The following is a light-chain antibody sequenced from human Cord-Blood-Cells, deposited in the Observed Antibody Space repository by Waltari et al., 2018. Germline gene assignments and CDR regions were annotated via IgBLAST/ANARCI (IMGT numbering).Light chain of an antibody. CDR3: SSYAGSNKLV. CDR1: SSDVGGYNY. J-gene: IGLJ2*01. CDR2: EVS. Sequence: QSALTQPPSASGSPGQSVTISCTGTSSDVGGYNYVSWYQQHPGKAPKLMIYEVSKRPSGVPDRFSCSKSGNTASLTVSGLKAEDEADYYCSSYAGSNKLVFGGGTKLTVL. V-gene: IGLV2-8*01.